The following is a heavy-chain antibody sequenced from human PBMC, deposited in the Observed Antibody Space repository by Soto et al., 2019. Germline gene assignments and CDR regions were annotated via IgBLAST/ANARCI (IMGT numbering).Heavy chain of an antibody. J-gene: IGHJ4*02. V-gene: IGHV3-7*03. D-gene: IGHD5-12*01. CDR1: GFTFSSYW. Sequence: EVQLVESGGGLVQPGGSLRLSCAASGFTFSSYWMNWVRQAPGKGLEWVANIKQDGSEKYYVDSVKGRFTISRDNAKNSLYLQMNSLRAEDTAVYYCAREQNARYSGYDPFDYWGQGTLVTVSS. CDR3: AREQNARYSGYDPFDY. CDR2: IKQDGSEK.